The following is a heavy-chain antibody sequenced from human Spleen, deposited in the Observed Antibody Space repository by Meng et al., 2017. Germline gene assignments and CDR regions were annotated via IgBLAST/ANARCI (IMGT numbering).Heavy chain of an antibody. CDR3: ARNYYDSSGYYYVRYYYYGMDV. V-gene: IGHV4-39*07. D-gene: IGHD3-22*01. J-gene: IGHJ6*02. CDR1: GDSISSSDYY. Sequence: SETLSLTCTVSGDSISSSDYYWGWIRQPPGKGLEWIGSIFYSGSTYYNPSLKSRVTISVDTSKNQFSLRLSSVTAADTAVYYCARNYYDSSGYYYVRYYYYGMDVWGQGTTVTVSS. CDR2: IFYSGST.